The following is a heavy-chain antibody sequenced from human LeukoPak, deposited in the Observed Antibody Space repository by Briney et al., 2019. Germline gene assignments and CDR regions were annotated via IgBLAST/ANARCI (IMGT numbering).Heavy chain of an antibody. CDR2: IGAYNGNT. CDR1: GGTFSSYG. V-gene: IGHV1-18*01. CDR3: ARDSPDGSGTYYNDSPDY. Sequence: ASVKVSCKASGGTFSSYGISWVRQAPGQGLEWMGWIGAYNGNTNYRQKLQGRVTMTTDTSTSTAYMDLRGLRSDDTAIYYCARDSPDGSGTYYNDSPDYWGQGTLVTVSS. J-gene: IGHJ4*02. D-gene: IGHD3-10*01.